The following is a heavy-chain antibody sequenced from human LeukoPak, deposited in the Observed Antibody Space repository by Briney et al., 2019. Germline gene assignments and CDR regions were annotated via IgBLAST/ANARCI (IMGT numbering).Heavy chain of an antibody. J-gene: IGHJ6*02. CDR3: AKELSYSSSWYGVRYYGMDV. Sequence: GRSLRLSCAASGFTFSSYGMHWVRQAPGKGLEWVAVISYDGSNKYYADSVKGRFTISRDNSKNTLYLQMNSLRAEDTAVYYCAKELSYSSSWYGVRYYGMDVWGPGTTVTVSS. V-gene: IGHV3-30*18. CDR1: GFTFSSYG. D-gene: IGHD6-13*01. CDR2: ISYDGSNK.